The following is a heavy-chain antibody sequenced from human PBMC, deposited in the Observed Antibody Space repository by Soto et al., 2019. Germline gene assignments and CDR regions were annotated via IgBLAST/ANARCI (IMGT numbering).Heavy chain of an antibody. CDR1: GGSISSGGYY. Sequence: SETLSLTCTVSGGSISSGGYYWSWIRQHPGKGLEWIGYIYYSGSTYYNPSLKSRVTISVDTSKNQFSLKLSSVTAADTAVYYGARGIAAAGTFAENWFDPWGQGTLVAVSS. V-gene: IGHV4-31*03. D-gene: IGHD6-13*01. CDR2: IYYSGST. J-gene: IGHJ5*02. CDR3: ARGIAAAGTFAENWFDP.